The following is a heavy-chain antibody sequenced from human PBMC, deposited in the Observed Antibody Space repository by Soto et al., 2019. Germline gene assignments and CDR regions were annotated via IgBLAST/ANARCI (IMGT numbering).Heavy chain of an antibody. Sequence: SETLSLTCTVSGGSISSSSYYWGWIRQPPGKGLEWIGSIYYSGSTYYNPSLKSRVTISVDTSRNQFSLKLSSVTAADTAVYYCARHLRGRIAAAGPNDYWGQGTQVTVSS. D-gene: IGHD6-13*01. V-gene: IGHV4-39*01. CDR1: GGSISSSSYY. CDR2: IYYSGST. J-gene: IGHJ4*02. CDR3: ARHLRGRIAAAGPNDY.